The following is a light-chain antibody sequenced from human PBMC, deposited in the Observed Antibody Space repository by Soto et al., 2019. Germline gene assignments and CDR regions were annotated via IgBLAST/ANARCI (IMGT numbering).Light chain of an antibody. Sequence: ALTQPASVSGSTGQSITISCTGSSSEFVSYNLVSWYQQHPGKAPKVMIYEVSKRTSGVSIRFSGSKSGNTASLTISGLQAEDEADYYCCSYAGSNNNSVFGTGTKVTVL. CDR2: EVS. J-gene: IGLJ1*01. V-gene: IGLV2-23*02. CDR3: CSYAGSNNNSV. CDR1: SSEFVSYNL.